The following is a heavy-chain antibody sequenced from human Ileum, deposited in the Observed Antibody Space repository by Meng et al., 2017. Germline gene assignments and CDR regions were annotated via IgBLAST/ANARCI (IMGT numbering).Heavy chain of an antibody. CDR3: ARSGVEYYFDY. CDR2: INPNSGGT. CDR1: AYIFTGYY. V-gene: IGHV1-2*02. J-gene: IGHJ4*02. D-gene: IGHD3-10*01. Sequence: QEQRLHSVAEVKKPGASVKVSCKASAYIFTGYYIPWVRQAPGQGLEWMGWINPNSGGTNYAQKFQGRVTITRDTSMSTAYMELSGLRSDDTAVYYCARSGVEYYFDYWGQGTLVTVSS.